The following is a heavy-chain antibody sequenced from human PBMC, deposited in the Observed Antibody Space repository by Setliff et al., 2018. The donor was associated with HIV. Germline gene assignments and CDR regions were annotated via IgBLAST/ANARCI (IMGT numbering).Heavy chain of an antibody. CDR3: ARGAYYGSGSYYDSRY. D-gene: IGHD3-10*01. Sequence: GASVKVSCKTSGFTFNHYGITWVRQAPGQGLEWMGWISAYNGDTKYSQTFQGRVTMTTDTSTATAYMELSSLRSEDTAVYYCARGAYYGSGSYYDSRYWGQGTLVTSPQ. CDR1: GFTFNHYG. V-gene: IGHV1-18*01. J-gene: IGHJ4*02. CDR2: ISAYNGDT.